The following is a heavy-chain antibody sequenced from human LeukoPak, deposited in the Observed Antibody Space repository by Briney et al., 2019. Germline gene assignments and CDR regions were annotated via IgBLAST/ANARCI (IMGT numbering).Heavy chain of an antibody. V-gene: IGHV3-21*04. CDR3: AREGVYGDYL. J-gene: IGHJ4*02. D-gene: IGHD4-17*01. CDR2: ISSSSSYI. CDR1: GFPFSSYS. Sequence: GGSLRLSCAASGFPFSSYSMNWGRQAPGKGLEWVSSISSSSSYIYYADSVKGRFTISRDNSKNTLYLQMNSLRAEDTAVYYCAREGVYGDYLWGQGTLVTVSS.